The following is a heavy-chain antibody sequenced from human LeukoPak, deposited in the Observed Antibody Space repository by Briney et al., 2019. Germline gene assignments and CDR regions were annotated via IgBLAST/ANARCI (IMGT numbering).Heavy chain of an antibody. CDR2: ISAYNGNT. J-gene: IGHJ4*02. D-gene: IGHD3-22*01. V-gene: IGHV1-18*04. CDR1: GYTFTSYY. Sequence: GASVKVSCKASGYTFTSYYMHWVRQAPGQGLEWMGWISAYNGNTNYAQKLQGRVTMTTDTSTSTAYMELRSLRSDDTAVYYCARDQDYYDSSGYYFDYWGQGTLVTVSS. CDR3: ARDQDYYDSSGYYFDY.